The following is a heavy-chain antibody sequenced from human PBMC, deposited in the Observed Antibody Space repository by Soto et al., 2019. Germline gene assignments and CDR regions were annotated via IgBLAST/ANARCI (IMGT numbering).Heavy chain of an antibody. Sequence: EVQLVESGGGIVQPGGSLRLSCAASGFTFSSFWMHWVRQAPGKGLVWVSRISGDGNNAVYADSVKGRFTVSRDNAKNTLDLQMNSLTTDDTALYYCVRNRGTFLRDGGDFWGPGIMVTV. J-gene: IGHJ4*02. D-gene: IGHD3-10*01. V-gene: IGHV3-74*01. CDR2: ISGDGNNA. CDR1: GFTFSSFW. CDR3: VRNRGTFLRDGGDF.